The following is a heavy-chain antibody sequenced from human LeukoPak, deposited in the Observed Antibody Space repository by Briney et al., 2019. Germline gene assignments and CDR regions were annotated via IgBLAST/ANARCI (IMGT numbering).Heavy chain of an antibody. Sequence: ASVKVSCKASGYTFTSYYMHWVRQAPGQGLEWMGIINPSGGSTSFAQKFQGRVTMTRDTSTSTVYMELSRLRSDDTAVYYCAREGGIQLWFDGMDVWGQGTTVTVSS. CDR3: AREGGIQLWFDGMDV. CDR1: GYTFTSYY. V-gene: IGHV1-46*01. CDR2: INPSGGST. J-gene: IGHJ6*02. D-gene: IGHD5-18*01.